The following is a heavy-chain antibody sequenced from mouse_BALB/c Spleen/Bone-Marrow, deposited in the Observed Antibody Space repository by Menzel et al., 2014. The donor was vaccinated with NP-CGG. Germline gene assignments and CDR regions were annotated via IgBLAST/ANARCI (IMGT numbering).Heavy chain of an antibody. V-gene: IGHV5-2*03. J-gene: IGHJ4*01. CDR1: EYEFPSHD. D-gene: IGHD2-1*01. Sequence: EVKVEEFGGGLVQPGESLKLSCESNEYEFPSHDMSWVRKTPEKRLELVAAINSDGGSTYYPDTMERRFIISRDNTKKTLYLQMSSLRSEDTALYYCARHGNYYAMDYWGQGTSVTVSS. CDR2: INSDGGST. CDR3: ARHGNYYAMDY.